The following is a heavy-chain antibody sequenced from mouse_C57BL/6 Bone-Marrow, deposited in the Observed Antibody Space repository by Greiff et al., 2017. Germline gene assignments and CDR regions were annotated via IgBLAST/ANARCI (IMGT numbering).Heavy chain of an antibody. CDR2: FGPGRGST. CDR3: ARGHRVDYYAMDD. CDR1: GYTFTDYY. D-gene: IGHD1-1*02. V-gene: IGHV1-77*01. Sequence: QVQLQQSGAELVKPGASVKISCQASGYTFTDYYINWVKQRPGQGLAWIGKFGPGRGSTYYNEQFKGKATLTADKSSSTAYMQLSSLTSEDSAVYFCARGHRVDYYAMDDWGQGTSVTVSS. J-gene: IGHJ4*01.